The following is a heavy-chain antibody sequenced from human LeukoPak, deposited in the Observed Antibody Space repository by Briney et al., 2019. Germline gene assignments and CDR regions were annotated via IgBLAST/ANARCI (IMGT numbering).Heavy chain of an antibody. CDR2: ISSSSYI. CDR3: ARDLDLLWFGESDY. D-gene: IGHD3-10*01. Sequence: PGGSLRLSCAASGFTFSSYSMNWVRQAPGKGLEWVSSISSSSYIYYADSVKGRFTISRDNAENSLYLQMNSLRAEDTAVYYCARDLDLLWFGESDYWGQGTLVTVSS. J-gene: IGHJ4*02. CDR1: GFTFSSYS. V-gene: IGHV3-21*01.